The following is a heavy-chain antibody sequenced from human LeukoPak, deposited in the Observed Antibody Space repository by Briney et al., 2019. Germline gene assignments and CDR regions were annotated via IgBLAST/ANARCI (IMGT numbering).Heavy chain of an antibody. CDR1: GYTFTSYG. J-gene: IGHJ5*02. CDR2: ISAYNGNT. Sequence: ASVKVSCKASGYTFTSYGISWVRQAPGQGLEWMGWISAYNGNTNYAQKLQGRVTMTTDTSTSTAYMELRSLRSDDAAVYYCARYYDLWSGYYNGWFDPWGQGNLVTVSS. CDR3: ARYYDLWSGYYNGWFDP. D-gene: IGHD3-3*01. V-gene: IGHV1-18*01.